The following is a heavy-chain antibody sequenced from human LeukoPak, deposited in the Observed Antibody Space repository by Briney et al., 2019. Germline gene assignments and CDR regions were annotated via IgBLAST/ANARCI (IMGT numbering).Heavy chain of an antibody. Sequence: GGSLRLSCAASGFTFSSYGMHWVRQAPVKGLEWVAVISYDGSNKYYADSVKGRFTISRDNSKNTLYLQMNSLRAEDTAVYYCAKDRSITMVRGVMRDWGQGTLVTVSS. CDR1: GFTFSSYG. V-gene: IGHV3-30*18. CDR2: ISYDGSNK. CDR3: AKDRSITMVRGVMRD. D-gene: IGHD3-10*01. J-gene: IGHJ4*02.